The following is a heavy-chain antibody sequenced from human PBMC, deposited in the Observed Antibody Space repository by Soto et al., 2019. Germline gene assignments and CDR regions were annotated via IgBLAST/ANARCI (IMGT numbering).Heavy chain of an antibody. J-gene: IGHJ4*02. V-gene: IGHV4-59*01. D-gene: IGHD2-2*02. CDR1: GGSISSYY. Sequence: ETLSLTCTVSGGSISSYYWSWIRQPPGKGLEWIGYIYYSGSTNYNPSLKSRVTISVDTSKNQFSLKLSSVTAADTAVYYCARRHCSSTSCHNNFDYWGQGTLVTVSS. CDR2: IYYSGST. CDR3: ARRHCSSTSCHNNFDY.